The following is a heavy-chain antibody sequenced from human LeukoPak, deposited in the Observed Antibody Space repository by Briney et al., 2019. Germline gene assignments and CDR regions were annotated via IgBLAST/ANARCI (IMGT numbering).Heavy chain of an antibody. CDR2: INPNSGGT. CDR1: GYTFTGYN. J-gene: IGHJ1*01. Sequence: ASVKVSCKASGYTFTGYNMHWVRQAPGQGLEWMGWINPNSGGTNYVQKFQGRVTMTRDTSISTAYMEPSRLRSDDTAVYYCARERSSSSKYFQHWGQGTLVTVSS. V-gene: IGHV1-2*02. CDR3: ARERSSSSKYFQH. D-gene: IGHD6-6*01.